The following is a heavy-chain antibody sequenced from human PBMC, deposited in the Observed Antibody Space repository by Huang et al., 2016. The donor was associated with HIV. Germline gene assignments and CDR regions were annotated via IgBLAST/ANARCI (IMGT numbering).Heavy chain of an antibody. V-gene: IGHV2-5*02. CDR1: GFSLNHKGVG. CDR2: IYWDDDK. Sequence: QITLKESGPTVIKPTQTLTLTCSFSGFSLNHKGVGVGWIRQPPGKALEWLVLIYWDDDKRFTPSLKNRITITKDTSKNQVVFTMPNLDPMDTGTYYCAHIGRLGNYYMDVWGNGTTVTVSS. D-gene: IGHD7-27*01. CDR3: AHIGRLGNYYMDV. J-gene: IGHJ6*03.